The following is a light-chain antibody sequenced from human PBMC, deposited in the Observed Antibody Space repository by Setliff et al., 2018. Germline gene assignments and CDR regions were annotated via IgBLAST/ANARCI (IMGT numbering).Light chain of an antibody. CDR1: SSDVGGYNY. V-gene: IGLV2-11*01. CDR2: DVS. J-gene: IGLJ1*01. Sequence: QSALAQPRSVSGSPGQSVTISCTGTSSDVGGYNYVSWYQHHPGKAPKLMIYDVSKRPSGVPDRFSGSKSGNTASLTISGLQAEDEADYYCCSYAGSYTSFYVFGTGTKATVL. CDR3: CSYAGSYTSFYV.